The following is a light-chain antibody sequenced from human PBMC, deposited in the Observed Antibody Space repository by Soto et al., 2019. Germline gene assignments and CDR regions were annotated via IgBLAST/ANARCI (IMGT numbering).Light chain of an antibody. Sequence: DIPMTQAPSTLSASVGDRVTITCRASQNINNWLAWYQLKPGTAPKLLNYKASNLESGVPSWFSGSGSGTEFTLSISSLHPDDFSSYFFQQYDSLFTFGPGTKVEIK. CDR3: QQYDSLFT. V-gene: IGKV1-5*03. CDR1: QNINNW. J-gene: IGKJ3*01. CDR2: KAS.